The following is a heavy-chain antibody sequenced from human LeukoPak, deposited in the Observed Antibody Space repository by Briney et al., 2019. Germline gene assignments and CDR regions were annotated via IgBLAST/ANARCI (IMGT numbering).Heavy chain of an antibody. J-gene: IGHJ6*02. Sequence: PSETLSLTCAVYGGSFSGYYWSWIRQPPGKGLEWIGEINHSGSTNYNPSLKSRVTISVDTSKNQFSLKLSSVTAADTAVYYCARPRLVAGYSSSWYDYYYYYGMDVWGQGTTVTVSS. CDR1: GGSFSGYY. V-gene: IGHV4-34*01. D-gene: IGHD6-13*01. CDR2: INHSGST. CDR3: ARPRLVAGYSSSWYDYYYYYGMDV.